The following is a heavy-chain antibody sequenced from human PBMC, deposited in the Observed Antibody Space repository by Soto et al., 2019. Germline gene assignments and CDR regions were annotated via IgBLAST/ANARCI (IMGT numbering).Heavy chain of an antibody. CDR1: GFTFSDYD. CDR3: ARMGPRAARPSY. J-gene: IGHJ4*02. Sequence: QVELAESGGGLGEPGGYLRISCAASGFTFSDYDMSWIRQSPGKGLEWVSFVSSSGTTMYFADSVKGRFTISRDNAKNSLYLQMNSLRAADTAVYYCARMGPRAARPSYWGQGTLVTVSS. CDR2: VSSSGTTM. V-gene: IGHV3-11*01. D-gene: IGHD6-6*01.